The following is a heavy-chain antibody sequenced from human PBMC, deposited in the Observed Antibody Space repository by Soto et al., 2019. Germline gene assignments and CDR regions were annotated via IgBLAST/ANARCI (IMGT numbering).Heavy chain of an antibody. CDR2: IIPIFGTA. J-gene: IGHJ4*02. D-gene: IGHD3-10*01. CDR3: ARRAYYGPGVPRL. CDR1: GGTFSCYA. V-gene: IGHV1-69*13. Sequence: SVKVACKASGGTFSCYAISWVRQAPGQGLEWMGGIIPIFGTANYAQKFKGRVTITADESTSTAYMELSSLRSEDTAVYYCARRAYYGPGVPRLWAQGTLVTVSS.